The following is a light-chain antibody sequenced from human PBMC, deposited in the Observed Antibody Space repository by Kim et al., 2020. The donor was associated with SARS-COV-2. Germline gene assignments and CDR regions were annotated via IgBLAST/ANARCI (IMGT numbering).Light chain of an antibody. CDR3: MQGTHRPRT. CDR1: QSLVRSDGNTW. CDR2: KIS. V-gene: IGKV2-30*02. J-gene: IGKJ4*01. Sequence: DVVMTQSPLSLPVTLGQPASISCRSSQSLVRSDGNTWLSWFQQRPGQSPRRLIYKISNRDSGVPDRFSGSGSGPDFTLKISRGEAEDVGVYYCMQGTHRPRTFGGGTKLEI.